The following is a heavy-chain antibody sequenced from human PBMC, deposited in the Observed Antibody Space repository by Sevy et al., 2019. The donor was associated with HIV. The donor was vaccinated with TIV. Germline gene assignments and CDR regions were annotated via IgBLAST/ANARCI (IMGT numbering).Heavy chain of an antibody. V-gene: IGHV3-15*01. CDR2: IKSKSDGGTR. CDR3: AAGLGKSDFDS. J-gene: IGHJ5*01. CDR1: GLTVSNAW. Sequence: GGSLRLSCAASGLTVSNAWMNWVRQAPGKGLEWVGRIKSKSDGGTRDLAAPVKGRVSISRDASRNTVSLEVSSLKIGDTGMYYCAAGLGKSDFDSWGQGTLVTVSS. D-gene: IGHD3-9*01.